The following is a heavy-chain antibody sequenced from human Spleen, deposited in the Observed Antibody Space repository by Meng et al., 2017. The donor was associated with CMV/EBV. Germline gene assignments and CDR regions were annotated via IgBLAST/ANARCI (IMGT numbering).Heavy chain of an antibody. D-gene: IGHD1-14*01. CDR2: ISSSSSTI. J-gene: IGHJ6*02. Sequence: GESLKISCAASGFTFSSYSMNWARQAPGKGLEWVSYISSSSSTIYYADSVKGRFTISRDNAKNSLYLQMNSLRAEDTAVYYCARIMASRNRPTHYYYGMDVWGQGTTVTVSS. CDR3: ARIMASRNRPTHYYYGMDV. V-gene: IGHV3-48*04. CDR1: GFTFSSYS.